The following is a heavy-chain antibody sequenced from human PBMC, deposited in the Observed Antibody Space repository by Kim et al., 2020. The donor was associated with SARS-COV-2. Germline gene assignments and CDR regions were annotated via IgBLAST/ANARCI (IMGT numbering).Heavy chain of an antibody. J-gene: IGHJ6*02. V-gene: IGHV5-51*01. CDR1: GYSFTSYW. CDR2: IYPGDSEI. Sequence: GESLKISCEGSGYSFTSYWIAWVRQMPGKGLEWMGIIYPGDSEIRYSPSFQGQVTISAEKSISTTCLQWSSLKASDTAMYYCARLWRGSRYSSSGGMDVWGQGTTVSVSS. D-gene: IGHD6-6*01. CDR3: ARLWRGSRYSSSGGMDV.